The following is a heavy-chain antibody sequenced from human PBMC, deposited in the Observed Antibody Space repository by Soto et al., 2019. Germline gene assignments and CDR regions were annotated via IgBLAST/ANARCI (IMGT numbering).Heavy chain of an antibody. D-gene: IGHD2-15*01. CDR1: GDSVIRRDW. Sequence: SETLSLTCAISGDSVIRRDWWTWVRQLPGEVLEWIGEVFHTGETTYNPSLERRVTMSVDKSKNLFSLTLTSVTAADTAFYYCAKNKLQTWFEPWAQGILVTV. CDR2: VFHTGET. J-gene: IGHJ5*02. CDR3: AKNKLQTWFEP. V-gene: IGHV4-4*02.